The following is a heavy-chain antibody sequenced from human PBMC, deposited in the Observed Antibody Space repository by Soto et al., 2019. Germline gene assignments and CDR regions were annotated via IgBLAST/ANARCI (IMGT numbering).Heavy chain of an antibody. CDR2: ISYDGSNK. CDR3: AKDLRSGGNDAFDI. CDR1: GFTFSSYG. Sequence: PGGSLRLSCAASGFTFSSYGMHWVRQAPGKGLEWVAVISYDGSNKYYADSVKGRFTISRDNSKNTLYLQMNSLRAEDTAVYYCAKDLRSGGNDAFDIWGQGTMVTVSS. D-gene: IGHD3-16*01. J-gene: IGHJ3*02. V-gene: IGHV3-30*18.